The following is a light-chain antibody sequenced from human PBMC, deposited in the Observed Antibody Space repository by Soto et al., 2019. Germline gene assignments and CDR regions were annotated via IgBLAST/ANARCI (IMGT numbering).Light chain of an antibody. CDR1: QSISSY. CDR3: QKSYSTPWT. J-gene: IGKJ1*01. CDR2: AAS. Sequence: DIQMTYSPSIVSASVGDIVIIICRASQSISSYLNWYQQKPGKAPKLLIYAASSLQSGVPSRFSGSGSGTDFTLTISSLQPEDFATYYCQKSYSTPWTFGQGTKVDIK. V-gene: IGKV1-39*01.